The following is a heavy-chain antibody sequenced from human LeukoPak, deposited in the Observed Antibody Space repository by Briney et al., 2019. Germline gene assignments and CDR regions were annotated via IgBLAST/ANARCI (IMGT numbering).Heavy chain of an antibody. J-gene: IGHJ4*02. CDR2: IIPIFGTA. CDR3: AREGRWLQLRYFDY. V-gene: IGHV1-69*13. CDR1: GGTFSSYA. D-gene: IGHD5-24*01. Sequence: SVKVSCKASGGTFSSYAISWVRQAPGQGLEWMGGIIPIFGTANYAQKFQGRVTITADESTSTAYMGLSSLRSEDTAVYYCAREGRWLQLRYFDYWGQGTLVTVSS.